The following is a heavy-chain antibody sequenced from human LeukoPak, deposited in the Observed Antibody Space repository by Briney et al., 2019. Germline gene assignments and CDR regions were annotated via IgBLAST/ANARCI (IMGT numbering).Heavy chain of an antibody. D-gene: IGHD2-15*01. CDR2: IYHSGST. CDR1: GGSISSSNW. Sequence: SGTLSLTCAVSGGSISSSNWWSWVRQPPGQGLEWIGEIYHSGSTNYNPSLKSRVTISVDKSKNQFSLKLSSVTAADTAVYYCARDGLGYCSGGSCFRAGYFDYWGQGTLVTVSS. J-gene: IGHJ4*02. CDR3: ARDGLGYCSGGSCFRAGYFDY. V-gene: IGHV4-4*02.